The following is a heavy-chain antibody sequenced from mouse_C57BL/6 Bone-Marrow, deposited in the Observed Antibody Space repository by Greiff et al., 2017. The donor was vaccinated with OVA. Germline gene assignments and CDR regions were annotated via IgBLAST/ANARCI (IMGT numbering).Heavy chain of an antibody. CDR1: GFNIKDDY. V-gene: IGHV14-4*01. Sequence: VQLKESGAELVRPGASVKLSCTASGFNIKDDYMHWVKQRPEQGLEWIGWIDPENGDTEYASKFQGKATITADTSSNTAYLQRSSLTSEDTAVYYCTTWDYDAMDYWGQGTSVTVSS. CDR2: IDPENGDT. CDR3: TTWDYDAMDY. J-gene: IGHJ4*01.